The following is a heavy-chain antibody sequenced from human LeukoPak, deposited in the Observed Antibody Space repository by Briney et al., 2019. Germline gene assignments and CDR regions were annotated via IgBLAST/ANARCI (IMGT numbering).Heavy chain of an antibody. J-gene: IGHJ6*02. V-gene: IGHV3-33*01. CDR1: GFTFSSYG. CDR2: IWYDGSNK. D-gene: IGHD6-13*01. Sequence: GGSLRLSCAASGFTFSSYGMHWVRQAPGKGLECVAVIWYDGSNKYYADSVKGRFTISRDNSKNTLYLQMNSLRAEDTAVYYCARVRSAAGDYYYYGMDVWGQGTTVTVSS. CDR3: ARVRSAAGDYYYYGMDV.